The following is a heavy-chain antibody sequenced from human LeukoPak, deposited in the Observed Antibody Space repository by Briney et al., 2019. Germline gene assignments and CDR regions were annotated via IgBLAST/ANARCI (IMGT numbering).Heavy chain of an antibody. CDR1: GYTFTSYG. D-gene: IGHD3-10*01. Sequence: ASVKVSCKASGYTFTSYGISWVRQAPGQGLEWMGWISAYNGNTNYAQKLQGRVTMTTDTSTSTAYMELRSLRSDDTAVYYCARDYGSGSYSVYGMDVWGQGTTVTGSS. J-gene: IGHJ6*02. CDR3: ARDYGSGSYSVYGMDV. V-gene: IGHV1-18*01. CDR2: ISAYNGNT.